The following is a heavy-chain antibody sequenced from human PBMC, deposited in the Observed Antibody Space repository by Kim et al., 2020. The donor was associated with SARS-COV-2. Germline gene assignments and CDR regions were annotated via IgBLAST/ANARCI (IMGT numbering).Heavy chain of an antibody. CDR2: GRGGST. J-gene: IGHJ4*02. Sequence: GRGGSTYYADAVRGRFAISGDKSKNALYLQMSSLRAEDTAVYYCAKGRDWGQGTLVTVSS. D-gene: IGHD3-10*01. CDR3: AKGRD. V-gene: IGHV3-23*01.